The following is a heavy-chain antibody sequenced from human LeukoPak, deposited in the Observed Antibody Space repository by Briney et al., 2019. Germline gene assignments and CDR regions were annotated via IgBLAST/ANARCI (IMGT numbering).Heavy chain of an antibody. J-gene: IGHJ4*02. D-gene: IGHD3-10*01. Sequence: SETLSLTCTVSGGSISNYYWSWIRQPPGKGLEWIGYIYYSGSTYYNPSLKSRVTISVDTSKNQFSLKLSSVTAADTAVYYCARTGAIWGQRGVYYFDYWGQGTLVTVSS. V-gene: IGHV4-59*08. CDR1: GGSISNYY. CDR2: IYYSGST. CDR3: ARTGAIWGQRGVYYFDY.